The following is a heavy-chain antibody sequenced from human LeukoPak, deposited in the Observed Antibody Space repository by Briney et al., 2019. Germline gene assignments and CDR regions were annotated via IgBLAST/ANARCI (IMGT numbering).Heavy chain of an antibody. D-gene: IGHD3-9*01. CDR2: MNPNSGNT. CDR3: ARAYYDILTGYYVFDY. V-gene: IGHV1-8*02. Sequence: ASVKVSCKASGYTFTGYYMHWVRQAPGQGREWMGWMNPNSGNTVYAQKLQGRVTMTRKTSISTAYMELSSLRSEDTAVYYCARAYYDILTGYYVFDYWGQGTLVTVSS. J-gene: IGHJ4*02. CDR1: GYTFTGYY.